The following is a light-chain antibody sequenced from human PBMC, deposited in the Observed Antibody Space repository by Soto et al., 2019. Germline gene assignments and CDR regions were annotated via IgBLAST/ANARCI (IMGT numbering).Light chain of an antibody. Sequence: EIVMTQSPATLAVSPGERAALSCRASQSVSSNFAWYQQKPGQAPRLLIYGASSRATGTPARFSGSGSGTELTLTISSLQSEDFAVSYCQQYNNWPYTFGLGTKLEMK. CDR1: QSVSSN. CDR3: QQYNNWPYT. J-gene: IGKJ2*01. V-gene: IGKV3-15*01. CDR2: GAS.